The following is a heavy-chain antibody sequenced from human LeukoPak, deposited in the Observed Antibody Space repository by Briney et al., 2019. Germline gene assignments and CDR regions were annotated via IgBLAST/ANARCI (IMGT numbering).Heavy chain of an antibody. J-gene: IGHJ5*02. CDR3: ARDTVPGVGSSWTINWFDP. CDR1: GGTFSSYA. D-gene: IGHD6-13*01. Sequence: GASVKVSCKASGGTFSSYAISWVRQAPGQGLEWMGGIIPIFGTANYAQKFQGRVTITTDESTSTAYMELSSLRSEDTAVYYCARDTVPGVGSSWTINWFDPWGQGTLVTVSS. V-gene: IGHV1-69*05. CDR2: IIPIFGTA.